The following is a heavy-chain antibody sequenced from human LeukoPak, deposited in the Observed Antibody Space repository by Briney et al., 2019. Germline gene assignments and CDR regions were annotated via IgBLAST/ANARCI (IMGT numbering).Heavy chain of an antibody. CDR3: ARDEEYYYDSSGYSH. Sequence: GGSLRLSCAASGFTFSSYWMSWVRQAPGKGLEWVANIKQDGSEKYYVDSVKGRFTISRDNAKNSLYLQMNSLRAEDTAAYYCARDEEYYYDSSGYSHWGQGTLVTVSS. CDR1: GFTFSSYW. CDR2: IKQDGSEK. J-gene: IGHJ1*01. D-gene: IGHD3-22*01. V-gene: IGHV3-7*01.